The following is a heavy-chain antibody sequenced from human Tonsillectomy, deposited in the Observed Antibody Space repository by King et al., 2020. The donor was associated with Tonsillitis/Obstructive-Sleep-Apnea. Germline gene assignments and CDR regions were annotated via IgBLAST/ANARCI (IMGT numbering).Heavy chain of an antibody. V-gene: IGHV1-69*01. Sequence: QLVQSGAEVKKPGSSVKVSCKASGGTYSSYAISWVRQAPEQGLEWMGGIIPLFGTAHYAQRFQGRVTLTADESTSTAYMELSSLRSEDTAVYYCARGARGTSWFGAFDIWGQGTMVTVSS. D-gene: IGHD2-2*01. J-gene: IGHJ3*02. CDR2: IIPLFGTA. CDR3: ARGARGTSWFGAFDI. CDR1: GGTYSSYA.